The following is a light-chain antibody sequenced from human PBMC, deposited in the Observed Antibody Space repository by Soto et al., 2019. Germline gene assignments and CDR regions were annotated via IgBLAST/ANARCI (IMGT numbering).Light chain of an antibody. V-gene: IGLV4-69*01. Sequence: QPVLTQSPSASASLGASVKLTCTLSSGHSNYAIAWHQQQPEKGPRYLMKLNTDGSHSKGDGIPDPFSGSSSGAERYLTISRLQSEDEADYYCQTWGTGPWVFGGGTKLTVL. CDR2: LNTDGSH. J-gene: IGLJ3*02. CDR3: QTWGTGPWV. CDR1: SGHSNYA.